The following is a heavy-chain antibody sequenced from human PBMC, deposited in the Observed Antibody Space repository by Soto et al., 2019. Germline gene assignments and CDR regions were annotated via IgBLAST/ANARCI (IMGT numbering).Heavy chain of an antibody. CDR2: ISGSGGTT. CDR1: GFTFSNYA. D-gene: IGHD6-25*01. CDR3: AKFFVETGSNSGWPWSFHY. V-gene: IGHV3-23*01. Sequence: EVQLLESGGGLVQPGRSLRLSCAASGFTFSNYAMSWVRQAPGQGLEWVSAISGSGGTTYYADSVKGRFTISRDNSKNTLFLQMNSLRAEDAAVYYCAKFFVETGSNSGWPWSFHYWGHGTLVNVSS. J-gene: IGHJ4*01.